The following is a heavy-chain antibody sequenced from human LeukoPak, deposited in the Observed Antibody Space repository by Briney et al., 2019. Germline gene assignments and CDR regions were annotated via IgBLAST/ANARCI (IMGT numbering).Heavy chain of an antibody. D-gene: IGHD3-9*01. V-gene: IGHV3-23*01. CDR2: LSGSGITT. J-gene: IGHJ4*02. Sequence: GGSLRLSCAASGFTFSNSAMSWVRQAPGKGLEWVSTLSGSGITTYYADSVKGRFTISRDNSKNTLYLQMNSLRAEDTAVYYCAKDKNYDILTGYLDYWGQGTLVIVSS. CDR1: GFTFSNSA. CDR3: AKDKNYDILTGYLDY.